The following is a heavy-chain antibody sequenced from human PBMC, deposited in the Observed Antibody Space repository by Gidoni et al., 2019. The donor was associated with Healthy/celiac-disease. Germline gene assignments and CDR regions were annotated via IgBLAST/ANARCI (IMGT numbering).Heavy chain of an antibody. CDR2: SYHSGST. CDR3: AREQEMATIRDFDY. D-gene: IGHD5-12*01. CDR1: GSSISSGYS. J-gene: IGHJ4*02. V-gene: IGHV4-38-2*02. Sequence: QVQLQESGPGLVQPSETLSLTCAVSGSSISSGYSWGWIRQPPGKGLEWSGSSYHSGSTYYNPSLKSRVTISVDTSKNQFSRKLSAVTAADTAVYYWAREQEMATIRDFDYWGQGTLVTVSS.